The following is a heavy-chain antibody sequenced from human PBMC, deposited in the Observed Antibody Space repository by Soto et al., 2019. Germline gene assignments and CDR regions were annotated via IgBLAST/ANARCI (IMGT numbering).Heavy chain of an antibody. CDR3: ARGVTMVRGVIHTPYFDY. CDR2: IYYSGST. J-gene: IGHJ4*02. Sequence: QVQLQESGPGLVKPSQTLSLTCTVSGGSISSGGYYWSWIRQHPGKGLEWIGYIYYSGSTYYNPSLKSRVIISVDTYKNHFSLKLSFVTDADSAVYYCARGVTMVRGVIHTPYFDYWGQGTLVTVSS. V-gene: IGHV4-31*03. D-gene: IGHD3-10*01. CDR1: GGSISSGGYY.